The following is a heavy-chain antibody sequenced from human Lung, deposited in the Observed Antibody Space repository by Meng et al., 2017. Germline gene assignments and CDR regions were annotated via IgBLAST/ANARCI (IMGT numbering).Heavy chain of an antibody. CDR1: GFTFSSYS. J-gene: IGHJ4*02. CDR3: ARGRVVVAATPSDY. Sequence: EVQRVESGGGLVKPGGSLRLSCAASGFTFSSYSMNWVRQAPGKGLEWVSSISSSSTYADSVKGRFTISRDNAKNSLYLQMNSLRAEDTAVYYCARGRVVVAATPSDYWGQGTLVTV. CDR2: ISSSST. V-gene: IGHV3-21*01. D-gene: IGHD2-15*01.